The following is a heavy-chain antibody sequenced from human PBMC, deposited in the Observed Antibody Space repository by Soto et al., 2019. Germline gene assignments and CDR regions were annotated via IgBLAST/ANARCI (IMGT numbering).Heavy chain of an antibody. D-gene: IGHD3-10*01. CDR1: GGAFRNHV. CDR2: IIPIIGTP. V-gene: IGHV1-69*13. Sequence: SVKVSCKASGGAFRNHVFNWVRQAPGQGLEWMGGIIPIIGTPNYAQKFQGRVTITADASTSTVYLEVSSLRSQDTAVYYCARDLEFRDGNISHLDYWGQGTLVTVSS. J-gene: IGHJ4*02. CDR3: ARDLEFRDGNISHLDY.